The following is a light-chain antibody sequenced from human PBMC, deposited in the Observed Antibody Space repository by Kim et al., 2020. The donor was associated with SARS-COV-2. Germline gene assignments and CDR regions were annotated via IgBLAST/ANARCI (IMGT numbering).Light chain of an antibody. CDR3: QHFGGPSIT. CDR1: QSISTRY. Sequence: EIVLTQSPGTLSLSPGERVILSCRASQSISTRYLAWYQQKPGQAPRLLIYGTSTRATGISDRFSGSGSGTDFTLTIRRLEPEDFAAYYCQHFGGPSITFGQGTRLEIK. J-gene: IGKJ5*01. V-gene: IGKV3-20*01. CDR2: GTS.